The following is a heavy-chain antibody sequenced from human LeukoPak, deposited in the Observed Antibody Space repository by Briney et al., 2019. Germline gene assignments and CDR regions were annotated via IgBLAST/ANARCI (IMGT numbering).Heavy chain of an antibody. D-gene: IGHD2-15*01. CDR1: GYAFTSYG. CDR2: ISAYNGNT. V-gene: IGHV1-18*01. CDR3: AREDCSGGSCYSLSLTPVFHVFDI. Sequence: AASVKVSCKASGYAFTSYGISWVRQAPGQGLEWMGCISAYNGNTNYAPKLQGRVTMTTDTSTSTAYMELRSLRSDDTAVYYCAREDCSGGSCYSLSLTPVFHVFDIWGQGTMVTVSS. J-gene: IGHJ3*02.